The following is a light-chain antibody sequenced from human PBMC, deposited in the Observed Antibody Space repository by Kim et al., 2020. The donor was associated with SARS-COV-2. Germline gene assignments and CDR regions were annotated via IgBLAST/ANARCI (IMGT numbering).Light chain of an antibody. Sequence: NFMLTQPHSVSESPGKTVTISCTRSSGSIDDNYVQWYQQRPGGVPTTVIYEDDQRPSGVSDHFSGSIDNSSNSASLTISGLRTEDEADYYCQSYNRDNVIFGGGTQLTVL. CDR3: QSYNRDNVI. CDR1: SGSIDDNY. J-gene: IGLJ2*01. V-gene: IGLV6-57*04. CDR2: EDD.